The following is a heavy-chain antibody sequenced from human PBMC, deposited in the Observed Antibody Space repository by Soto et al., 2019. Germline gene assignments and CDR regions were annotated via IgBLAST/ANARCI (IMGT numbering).Heavy chain of an antibody. CDR1: GFTVSINY. Sequence: GESLRLSCEPSGFTVSINYMSWVRQAPGKGLEWVSVIYSGGSTYYADSVKGRFTISRDNSKNTLYLQMNSLRAEDTAVYYCARDRIPTGMDVWGQGTTVTVSS. J-gene: IGHJ6*02. CDR2: IYSGGST. V-gene: IGHV3-66*01. CDR3: ARDRIPTGMDV.